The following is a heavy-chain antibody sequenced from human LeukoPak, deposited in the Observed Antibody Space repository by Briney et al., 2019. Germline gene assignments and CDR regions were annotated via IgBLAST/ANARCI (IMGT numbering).Heavy chain of an antibody. J-gene: IGHJ4*02. D-gene: IGHD6-13*01. CDR3: ARGSSYTSSWHEDY. Sequence: GASVKVSCKASGYTFTSYGISWVRQAPGQGLEWMGWISAYNGNTNYAQKLQGRVTLTRDTSTTTAYLELRGLQSDDTAIYYCARGSSYTSSWHEDYWGQGTLVTVSS. CDR1: GYTFTSYG. V-gene: IGHV1-18*01. CDR2: ISAYNGNT.